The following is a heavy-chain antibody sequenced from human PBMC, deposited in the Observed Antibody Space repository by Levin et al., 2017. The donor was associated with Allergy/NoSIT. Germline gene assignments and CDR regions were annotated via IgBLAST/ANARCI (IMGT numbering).Heavy chain of an antibody. J-gene: IGHJ6*02. Sequence: GASVKVSCKASGYTFTSYGISWVRQAPGQGLEWMGWISAYNGNTNYAQKLQGRVTMTTDTSTSTAYMELRSLRSDDTAVYYCARDRLPWFGELAHYYYYYGMDVWGQGTTVTVSS. CDR1: GYTFTSYG. CDR2: ISAYNGNT. CDR3: ARDRLPWFGELAHYYYYYGMDV. V-gene: IGHV1-18*01. D-gene: IGHD3-10*01.